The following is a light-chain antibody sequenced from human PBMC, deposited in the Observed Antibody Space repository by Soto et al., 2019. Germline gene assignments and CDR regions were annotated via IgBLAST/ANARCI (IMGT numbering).Light chain of an antibody. CDR2: GAV. Sequence: EIVLTQSPGTLSLSPGERASLSCRASQSVGTNYFAWYQQKPGQAPRLLIYGAVSRATGIPDRFSGSGSGTDFTLTISRLEPEDFAVYYCQQYGTSPWTFGQGTKVDIK. J-gene: IGKJ1*01. V-gene: IGKV3-20*01. CDR3: QQYGTSPWT. CDR1: QSVGTNY.